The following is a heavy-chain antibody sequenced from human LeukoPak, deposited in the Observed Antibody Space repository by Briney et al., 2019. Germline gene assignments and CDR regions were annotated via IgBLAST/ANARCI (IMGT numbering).Heavy chain of an antibody. CDR2: IGSSGSII. CDR1: GFIFSSYE. V-gene: IGHV3-48*03. D-gene: IGHD5-18*01. Sequence: SGGSLRLSCAASGFIFSSYEMNWVRQAPGKGLGWVSYIGSSGSIIYYASSVKGRFTISRDNAKNSLYLQMNSLRAEDTAVYYCAKRGYSYSLDAWGQGTLVAVSS. CDR3: AKRGYSYSLDA. J-gene: IGHJ5*02.